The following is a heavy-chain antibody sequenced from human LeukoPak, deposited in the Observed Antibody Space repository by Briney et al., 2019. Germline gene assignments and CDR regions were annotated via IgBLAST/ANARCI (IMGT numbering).Heavy chain of an antibody. CDR1: GTSISTHY. V-gene: IGHV4-59*11. CDR3: ARGSGYCSGGSCYSGFRVGYYYMDV. Sequence: SETLSLTRSFSGTSISTHYWSWIRQPPGRGLEWIGYMYYTGSRNYNPSLKSRVTISLDTSKNQFSLKLTSVTAADTAVFYWARGSGYCSGGSCYSGFRVGYYYMDVWGKGTTVTVSS. J-gene: IGHJ6*03. CDR2: MYYTGSR. D-gene: IGHD2-15*01.